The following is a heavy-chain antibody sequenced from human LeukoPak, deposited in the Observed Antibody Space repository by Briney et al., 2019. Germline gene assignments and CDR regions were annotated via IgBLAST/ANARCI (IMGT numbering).Heavy chain of an antibody. Sequence: SETLSLTCTVSGGSISSSSYYWGWIRQPPGKGLEWIGSIYYSGSTYYNPSLKSRVTISVDTSMNQFSLKLSSVTAADTAVYYCARRAYSGSYYDAFDIWGQGTMVTVSS. CDR3: ARRAYSGSYYDAFDI. CDR1: GGSISSSSYY. V-gene: IGHV4-39*01. CDR2: IYYSGST. D-gene: IGHD1-26*01. J-gene: IGHJ3*02.